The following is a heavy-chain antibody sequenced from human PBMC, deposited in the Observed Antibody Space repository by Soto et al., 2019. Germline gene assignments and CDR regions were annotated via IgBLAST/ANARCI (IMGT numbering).Heavy chain of an antibody. J-gene: IGHJ4*02. CDR2: IYYRGSP. V-gene: IGHV4-31*03. CDR3: ARGNRGYDSVPFDY. D-gene: IGHD5-12*01. Sequence: QVQLQESGPGLVKPSQTLSLTCTVSGGSISSGGYYWSWIRQHPGKGLEWIGYIYYRGSPYYNPALTGRFTFAIDATKNQFSPKLSSLMAADTAVYYCARGNRGYDSVPFDYWGQGTLVTVSS. CDR1: GGSISSGGYY.